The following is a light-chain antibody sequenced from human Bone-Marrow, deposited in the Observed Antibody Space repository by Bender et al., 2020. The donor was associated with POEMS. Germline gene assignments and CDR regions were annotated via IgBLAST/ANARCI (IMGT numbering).Light chain of an antibody. CDR2: DDS. J-gene: IGLJ1*01. V-gene: IGLV3-21*02. Sequence: SDVLTQPPSVSVAPGQTASITCGGKNIGSKGVHWYQQKPGQAPVLVICDDSDRPSGIPERFSGSNSGNTATLTISRVEVGDEADYYCQVWDGSSLHYVFGTGTKLNVL. CDR3: QVWDGSSLHYV. CDR1: NIGSKG.